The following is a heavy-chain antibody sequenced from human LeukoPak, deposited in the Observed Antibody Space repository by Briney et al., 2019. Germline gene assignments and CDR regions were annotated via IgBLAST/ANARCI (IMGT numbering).Heavy chain of an antibody. CDR1: GGSISSYY. J-gene: IGHJ4*02. Sequence: SETLSLTCTVSGGSISSYYWSWIRQPPGKGLEGMGYIYYSGSTNYNPSLKSRVTISVDTSKNQFSLKLSSVTAADTAVYYCARGLARGYSYGHFDYWGQGTLVTVSS. V-gene: IGHV4-59*01. D-gene: IGHD5-18*01. CDR3: ARGLARGYSYGHFDY. CDR2: IYYSGST.